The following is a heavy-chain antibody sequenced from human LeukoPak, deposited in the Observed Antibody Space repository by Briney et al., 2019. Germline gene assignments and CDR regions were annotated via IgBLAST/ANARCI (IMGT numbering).Heavy chain of an antibody. CDR1: GHSISSGGYY. V-gene: IGHV4-31*03. CDR3: ARVGELEPFDY. D-gene: IGHD1-1*01. J-gene: IGHJ4*02. CDR2: IYYSGST. Sequence: PSQTLSLTCTVSGHSISSGGYYWSWIRQHPGKGLEWIGYIYYSGSTYYNPSLKSRVTISVDTSKNQFSLKLSSVTAADTAVYYCARVGELEPFDYWGQGTLVTVSS.